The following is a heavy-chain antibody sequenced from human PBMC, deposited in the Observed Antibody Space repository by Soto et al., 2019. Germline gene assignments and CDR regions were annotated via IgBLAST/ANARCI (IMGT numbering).Heavy chain of an antibody. V-gene: IGHV3-9*01. CDR2: ISWNSGSI. CDR3: AKGVERIYYYIWNGYFFDNWFDP. CDR1: GFTFDDYA. D-gene: IGHD3-3*01. J-gene: IGHJ5*02. Sequence: EVQLVESGGGLVQPGRSLRLSCAASGFTFDDYAMHWVRQAPGKGLEWVSGISWNSGSIGYADSVKGRFTISRDNAKNSLYLQKNSLRAEDTALYYCAKGVERIYYYIWNGYFFDNWFDPWGQGTLVTVSS.